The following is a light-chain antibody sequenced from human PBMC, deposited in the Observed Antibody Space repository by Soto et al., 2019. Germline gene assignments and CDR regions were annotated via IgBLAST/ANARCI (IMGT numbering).Light chain of an antibody. J-gene: IGLJ3*02. Sequence: SYELTQPPSVSVAPGQTATTTCGGSNIGSKSVHWYQQKPGQAPVLVVFDDSDRPSGIPGRFSGSNFGETATLTISGVEAGDEADYYCQVWDRSSDHWVFGGGTKVT. CDR1: NIGSKS. V-gene: IGLV3-21*02. CDR3: QVWDRSSDHWV. CDR2: DDS.